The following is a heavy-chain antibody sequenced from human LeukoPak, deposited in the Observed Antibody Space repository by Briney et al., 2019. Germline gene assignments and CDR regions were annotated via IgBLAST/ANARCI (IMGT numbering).Heavy chain of an antibody. CDR1: GFTFSSYA. D-gene: IGHD3-22*01. CDR2: ISGSGGST. J-gene: IGHJ4*02. CDR3: ARDLDSSGYYYDY. Sequence: GGSLRLSCAASGFTFSSYAMSWVRQAPGKGLEWVSAISGSGGSTYYADSVKGRFTISRDNSKNTLYLQMNSLRAEDTAVYYCARDLDSSGYYYDYWGQGTLVTVSS. V-gene: IGHV3-23*01.